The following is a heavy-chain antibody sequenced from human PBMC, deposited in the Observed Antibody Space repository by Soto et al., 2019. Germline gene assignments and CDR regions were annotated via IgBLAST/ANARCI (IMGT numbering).Heavy chain of an antibody. J-gene: IGHJ6*02. CDR1: GGSISSSSYY. CDR3: ARHFFSRQYYDFWSGYMDYPWYGMDV. D-gene: IGHD3-3*01. CDR2: IYYSGST. Sequence: SETLSLTCTVSGGSISSSSYYWGWIRQPPGQGLEWIGSIYYSGSTYYNPSLKSRATISVDTSKNQFSLKLSSVTAADTAVYYCARHFFSRQYYDFWSGYMDYPWYGMDVWGQGTTVPVS. V-gene: IGHV4-39*01.